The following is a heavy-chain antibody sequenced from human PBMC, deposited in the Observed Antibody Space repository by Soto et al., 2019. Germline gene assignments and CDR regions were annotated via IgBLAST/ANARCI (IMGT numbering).Heavy chain of an antibody. V-gene: IGHV1-2*04. D-gene: IGHD6-13*01. J-gene: IGHJ6*02. CDR1: GYTFTGYY. CDR3: ARDLQQLSPLTIYYYYGMDV. CDR2: INPNSGGT. Sequence: ASVKVSCKASGYTFTGYYMHWVRQAPGQGLEWMGWINPNSGGTNYAQKFQGWVTMTRDTSISTAYMELSRLRSDDTAVYYCARDLQQLSPLTIYYYYGMDVWGQGTTVTVSS.